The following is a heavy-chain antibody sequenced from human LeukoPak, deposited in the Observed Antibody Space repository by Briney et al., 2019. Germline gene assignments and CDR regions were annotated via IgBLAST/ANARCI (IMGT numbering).Heavy chain of an antibody. CDR2: ISWNSGSI. Sequence: GGSLRLSCAASGFTFDDYAMHWVRQAPGKGLEWVSGISWNSGSIGYADSVKGRFTISRDNAKNSLYLQMNSLRAEDTALYYCAKGDGHSVDFFDYWGQGTPVTVSS. V-gene: IGHV3-9*01. D-gene: IGHD5-24*01. J-gene: IGHJ4*02. CDR1: GFTFDDYA. CDR3: AKGDGHSVDFFDY.